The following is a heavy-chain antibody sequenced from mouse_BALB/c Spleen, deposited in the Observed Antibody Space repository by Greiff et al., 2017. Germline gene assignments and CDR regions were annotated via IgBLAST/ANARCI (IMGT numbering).Heavy chain of an antibody. V-gene: IGHV2-9*02. D-gene: IGHD1-1*01. CDR2: IWAGGST. Sequence: VQLVESGPGLVAPSQSLSITCTVSGFSLTSYGVHWVRQPPGKGLEWLGVIWAGGSTNYNSALMSRLSISKDNSKSQVFLKMNSLQTDDTAMYYCARGSFYYYGSVDYAMDYWGQGTSVTVSS. J-gene: IGHJ4*01. CDR1: GFSLTSYG. CDR3: ARGSFYYYGSVDYAMDY.